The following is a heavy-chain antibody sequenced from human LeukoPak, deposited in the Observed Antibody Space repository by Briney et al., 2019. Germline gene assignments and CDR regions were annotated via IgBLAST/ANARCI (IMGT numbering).Heavy chain of an antibody. D-gene: IGHD3-16*01. CDR1: GFTFSSYS. CDR3: ARDMDKLGDYYGMDV. Sequence: GGSLRLSCAASGFTFSSYSMNWVRQAPGKGLEWVSSISSSSNYIYYADSVKGRFTISRDNAKNSLYLQMNSLRAEDTAVYYCARDMDKLGDYYGMDVWGQGTTVVVFS. J-gene: IGHJ6*02. V-gene: IGHV3-21*01. CDR2: ISSSSNYI.